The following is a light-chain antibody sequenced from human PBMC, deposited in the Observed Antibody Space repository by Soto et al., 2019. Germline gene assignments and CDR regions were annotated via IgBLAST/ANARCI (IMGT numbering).Light chain of an antibody. CDR1: QSVGDN. V-gene: IGKV3-15*01. Sequence: ERVTTQSPATLSVSPGERATLSCRASQSVGDNLAWYQQKPGQAPRLLIYDTSTSATGVPARFSGSGSGTDFIITISSPQSEDFAVYYSQEYNGRSSFGQGTKVEIK. J-gene: IGKJ1*01. CDR3: QEYNGRSS. CDR2: DTS.